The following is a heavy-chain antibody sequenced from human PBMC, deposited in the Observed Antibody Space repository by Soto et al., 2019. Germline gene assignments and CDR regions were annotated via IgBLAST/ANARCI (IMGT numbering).Heavy chain of an antibody. CDR2: ISGSDGQT. CDR3: AKDDPSTNSWTPDL. CDR1: GFMFDRYA. J-gene: IGHJ5*02. V-gene: IGHV3-23*01. Sequence: PGGSLRLSCVGSGFMFDRYAMTWVRQAPGKGLDWVSAISGSDGQTFYADSVRGRFTVSRDNFRNTVYLHMNSLRVEDTAVYYCAKDDPSTNSWTPDLWGQGTLVTVSS. D-gene: IGHD1-20*01.